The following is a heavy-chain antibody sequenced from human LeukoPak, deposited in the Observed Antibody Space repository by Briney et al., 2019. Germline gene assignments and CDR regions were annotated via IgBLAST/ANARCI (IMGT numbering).Heavy chain of an antibody. CDR1: GFTFSSYA. D-gene: IGHD3-22*01. V-gene: IGHV3-30-3*01. Sequence: AGGSLRLSCAASGFTFSSYAMHWVRQAPGKGLEWVAVISYDGSNKYYADSVKGRFTISRDNSKNTLYLQMNSLRAEDTAVYYCARGSAGNYYYDSEPSYYYYGMDVWGQGTTVTVSS. CDR2: ISYDGSNK. J-gene: IGHJ6*02. CDR3: ARGSAGNYYYDSEPSYYYYGMDV.